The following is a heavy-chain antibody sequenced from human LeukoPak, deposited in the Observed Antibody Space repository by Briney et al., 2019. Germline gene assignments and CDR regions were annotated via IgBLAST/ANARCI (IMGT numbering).Heavy chain of an antibody. D-gene: IGHD3-22*01. Sequence: SETLSLTCAVYGGSFSGYYWSWLRQPPGKGLEWIGEINHSGSTNYNPSLKSRVTISVDTSKNQFSLKLSSVTAADTAVYYCARLSRDSSGVRVDYWGQGTLVTVSS. CDR3: ARLSRDSSGVRVDY. J-gene: IGHJ4*02. CDR1: GGSFSGYY. V-gene: IGHV4-34*01. CDR2: INHSGST.